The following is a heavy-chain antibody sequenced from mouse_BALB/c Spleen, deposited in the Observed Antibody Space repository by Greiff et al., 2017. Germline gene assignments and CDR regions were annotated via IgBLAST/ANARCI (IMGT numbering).Heavy chain of an antibody. CDR2: ISYSGST. V-gene: IGHV3-2*02. D-gene: IGHD1-1*01. Sequence: EVKLVESGPGLVKPSQSLSLTCTVTGYSITSDYAWNWIRQFPGNKLEWMGYISYSGSTSYNPSLKSRISITRDTSKNQFFLQLNSVTTEDTATYYCARLITHYFDYWGQGTTLTVSS. CDR3: ARLITHYFDY. CDR1: GYSITSDYA. J-gene: IGHJ2*01.